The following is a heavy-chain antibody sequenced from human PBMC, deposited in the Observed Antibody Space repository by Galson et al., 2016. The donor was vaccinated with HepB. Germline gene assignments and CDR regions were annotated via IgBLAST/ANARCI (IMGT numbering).Heavy chain of an antibody. Sequence: QSGAEVKKPGESLRISCKGSGYSFTSYWMNWVRQMPGKGLEWMGRIDPSDSYTNYSPSFQGHVTISADKSISTAYLQWSSLKASDTAMYYCARLTDNTIWSQKADDSWGQGTLVTVSS. J-gene: IGHJ5*01. CDR2: IDPSDSYT. D-gene: IGHD6-13*01. CDR3: ARLTDNTIWSQKADDS. V-gene: IGHV5-10-1*01. CDR1: GYSFTSYW.